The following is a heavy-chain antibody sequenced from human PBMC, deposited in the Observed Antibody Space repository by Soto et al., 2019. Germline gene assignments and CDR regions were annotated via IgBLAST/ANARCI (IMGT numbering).Heavy chain of an antibody. J-gene: IGHJ6*02. Sequence: QVQVVQSGDEVKKPGASVKVSCKASGYTFTNYGFSWVRQAPGQGLEWMGWISGYNGNTNYAQKLQGRVTMTTDTSTTTAYMELRSLRSDDTAVYYCARDRPTSSIRARDYYYAMDVWGQGTTVTVSS. CDR1: GYTFTNYG. V-gene: IGHV1-18*01. CDR3: ARDRPTSSIRARDYYYAMDV. CDR2: ISGYNGNT. D-gene: IGHD6-6*01.